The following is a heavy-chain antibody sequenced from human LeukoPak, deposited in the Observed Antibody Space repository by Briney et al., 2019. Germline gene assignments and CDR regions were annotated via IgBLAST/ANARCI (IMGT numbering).Heavy chain of an antibody. CDR1: GDTFSSYS. V-gene: IGHV1-69*06. J-gene: IGHJ4*02. D-gene: IGHD3-3*01. Sequence: SVKVSCKASGDTFSSYSISWVRQAPGQGLEWMGGIIPMFGTANYGQKFQGRVTITADKSTSTAYMELSSLRPDDTAVYYCARGVVRVPNLFDYWGQGTLVTVSS. CDR2: IIPMFGTA. CDR3: ARGVVRVPNLFDY.